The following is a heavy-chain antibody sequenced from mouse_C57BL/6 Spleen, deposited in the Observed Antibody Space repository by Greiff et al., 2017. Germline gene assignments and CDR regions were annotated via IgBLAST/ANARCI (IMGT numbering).Heavy chain of an antibody. V-gene: IGHV1-4*01. D-gene: IGHD2-1*01. CDR1: GYTFTSYT. J-gene: IGHJ2*01. CDR2: INPSSGYT. Sequence: QVQLQQSGAELARPGASVKMSCKASGYTFTSYTMHWVKQRPGQGLEWIGYINPSSGYTKYNQKFKDKATLTADKSSSTAYMHLSSLTSEDSAVYYCARSDYGNYEGDYWGQGTTLTVSS. CDR3: ARSDYGNYEGDY.